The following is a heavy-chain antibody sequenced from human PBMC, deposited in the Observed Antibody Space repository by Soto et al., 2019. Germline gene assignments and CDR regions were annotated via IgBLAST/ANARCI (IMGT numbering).Heavy chain of an antibody. CDR3: ARLAVAGPNYYGMDV. CDR2: ISSSGSTI. V-gene: IGHV3-48*03. D-gene: IGHD6-19*01. CDR1: GFTFSSYE. Sequence: GGSLRLSCAASGFTFSSYEMNWVRQAPGKGLEWVSYISSSGSTIYYADSVKGRFTISRDNAKNSLYLQMNSLRAEDTAVYYCARLAVAGPNYYGMDVWGQGTTVTVSS. J-gene: IGHJ6*02.